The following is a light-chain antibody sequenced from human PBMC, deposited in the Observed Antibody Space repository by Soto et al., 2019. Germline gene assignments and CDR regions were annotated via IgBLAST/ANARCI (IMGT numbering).Light chain of an antibody. V-gene: IGLV6-57*04. CDR1: SGYIGSNY. CDR2: ESN. J-gene: IGLJ2*01. CDR3: QSYDTGTVV. Sequence: NFMLTQPHSASESPGKTVTISCTRTSGYIGSNYVQWYQQRPDSAPTTLIYESNQRHPGVPDRFFGSIDSSSNSASLTISGLKTEDEADYYCQSYDTGTVVFGGGTKVTVL.